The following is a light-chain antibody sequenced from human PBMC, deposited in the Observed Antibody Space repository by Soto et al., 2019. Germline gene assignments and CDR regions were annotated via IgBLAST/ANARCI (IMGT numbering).Light chain of an antibody. Sequence: DIHVNQSSSSPSAVARERITITCRRQTIRSSYLTWYQQRPGQAPSLLIYAASGLHSGVPSRFSGSGSGTDFTLTISSLQPEDFATYYCQQCDSTPRTFGQGTRLEIK. CDR3: QQCDSTPRT. V-gene: IGKV1-39*01. CDR2: AAS. CDR1: TIRSSY. J-gene: IGKJ5*01.